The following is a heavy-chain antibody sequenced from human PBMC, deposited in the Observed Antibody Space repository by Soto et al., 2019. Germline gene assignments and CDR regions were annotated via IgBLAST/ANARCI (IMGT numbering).Heavy chain of an antibody. CDR3: ARIGYGSGN. J-gene: IGHJ4*02. V-gene: IGHV4-34*01. CDR1: GASFSGYY. D-gene: IGHD3-10*01. CDR2: INHSGST. Sequence: QVQLQQWGAGLLKPSETLSLTCAVYGASFSGYYWSWIRQPPGKGLEWIGEINHSGSTNYNPSLKSRVTISVDTSKNQVSLKLSSMTAADTAVYYCARIGYGSGNWGQGTLVTVS.